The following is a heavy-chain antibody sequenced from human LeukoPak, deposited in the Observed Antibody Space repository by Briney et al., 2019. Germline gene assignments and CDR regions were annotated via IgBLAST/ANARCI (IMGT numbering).Heavy chain of an antibody. J-gene: IGHJ4*02. CDR2: IYTSGSI. D-gene: IGHD3-10*01. CDR3: ASARADHYYGSGSFYNPIDN. Sequence: SETLSLTCTVSGGSISSYYWSWIRQPAGKGLEWIGRIYTSGSIIYNPSLKGRVTMSVDTSKDQFSLKLTSVTAADTAVYYCASARADHYYGSGSFYNPIDNWGQGTLVTVSS. V-gene: IGHV4-4*07. CDR1: GGSISSYY.